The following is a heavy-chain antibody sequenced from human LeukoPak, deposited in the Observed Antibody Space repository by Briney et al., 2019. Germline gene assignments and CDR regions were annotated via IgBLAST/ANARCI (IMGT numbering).Heavy chain of an antibody. CDR3: AAEPFGTYYGFDY. CDR2: IVVGSGNT. CDR1: GFTFTSSA. Sequence: SVKVSCKASGFTFTSSAVQWVRQARGHRVEWIGWIVVGSGNTNYAQKFQERVTITRDMSTSTAYMELSSLNSEDTAVYYCAAEPFGTYYGFDYWGQGTLVTVSS. J-gene: IGHJ4*02. D-gene: IGHD1-26*01. V-gene: IGHV1-58*01.